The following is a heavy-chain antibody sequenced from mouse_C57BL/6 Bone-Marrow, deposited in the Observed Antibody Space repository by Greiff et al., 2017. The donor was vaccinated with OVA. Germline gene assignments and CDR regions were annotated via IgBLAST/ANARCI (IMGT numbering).Heavy chain of an antibody. CDR2: ISDGGSYT. Sequence: DVKLVESGGGLVKPGGSLKLSCAASGFTFSSYAMSWVRQTPEKRLEWVATISDGGSYTYYPDNVKGRFTISRDNAKNNLYLQMSHLKSEDTAMYYCARDQGGSSYGAMDYWGQGTSVTVSS. V-gene: IGHV5-4*01. CDR3: ARDQGGSSYGAMDY. CDR1: GFTFSSYA. J-gene: IGHJ4*01. D-gene: IGHD1-1*01.